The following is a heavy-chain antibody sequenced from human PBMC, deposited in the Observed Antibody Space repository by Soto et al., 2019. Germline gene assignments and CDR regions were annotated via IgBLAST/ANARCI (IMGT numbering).Heavy chain of an antibody. CDR2: ISGSGGTA. CDR3: AKGRGQNWNFDY. Sequence: EVQLLESGGGSVQPGGSLRLSCAASGFTFSSYAMHWVRRPPGKGLEWVSCISGSGGTAYYADSVKGRFSISRDSLVNTLYLQMNSLRAEDTALYYCAKGRGQNWNFDYWSQGTLVTVS. J-gene: IGHJ4*02. D-gene: IGHD1-1*01. V-gene: IGHV3-23*01. CDR1: GFTFSSYA.